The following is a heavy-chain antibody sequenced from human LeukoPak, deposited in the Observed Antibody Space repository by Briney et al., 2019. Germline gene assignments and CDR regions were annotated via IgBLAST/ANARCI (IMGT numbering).Heavy chain of an antibody. CDR2: IYYSGSA. J-gene: IGHJ4*01. CDR1: GGSISSYY. V-gene: IGHV4-59*01. CDR3: ARAGVVATSYFFDY. D-gene: IGHD5-12*01. Sequence: SETLSLTCTVSGGSISSYYWSWIRQPPGKGLEWIGFIYYSGSANYNPSLRSRVTISVDTSKNQFSLKLTSVTAADTAVYYCARAGVVATSYFFDYWGHGTLVTVSS.